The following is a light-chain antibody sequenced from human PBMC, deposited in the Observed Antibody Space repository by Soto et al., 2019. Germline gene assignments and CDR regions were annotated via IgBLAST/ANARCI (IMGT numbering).Light chain of an antibody. V-gene: IGKV3-15*01. CDR2: GAS. J-gene: IGKJ1*01. CDR3: QQYTYWPWT. Sequence: DTVMTQSPATLSVSPGERATLSCRASQSVNSNLAWYQQKSGRAPRLLIYGASTRATGIPVRFSGSGSGTEFTLTISSLQSEDSAVYYCQQYTYWPWTLGQGTKV. CDR1: QSVNSN.